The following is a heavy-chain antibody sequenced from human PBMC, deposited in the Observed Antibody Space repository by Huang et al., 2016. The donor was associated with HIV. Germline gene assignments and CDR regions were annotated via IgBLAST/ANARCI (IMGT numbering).Heavy chain of an antibody. D-gene: IGHD2-21*02. J-gene: IGHJ4*02. CDR3: ARLGYCGGDCYSGPFDH. Sequence: QVQLQESGPGLVKPSETLSLTCIVSGGTITNHYWSWIRQAPGKGLNWIGSIYYSGSTNYNPSLKSRVTMLVDRFKNQFSLKMSSVTAADTAVYYCARLGYCGGDCYSGPFDHWGQGIQVTVSS. CDR2: IYYSGST. CDR1: GGTITNHY. V-gene: IGHV4-59*11.